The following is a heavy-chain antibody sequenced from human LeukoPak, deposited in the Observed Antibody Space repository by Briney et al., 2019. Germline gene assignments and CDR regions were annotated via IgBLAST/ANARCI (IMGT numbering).Heavy chain of an antibody. Sequence: GGSLRLSCAASGFTFSSYSMNWVRQAPGKGLEWVSSISSSSSYIYYADSVKGRFTISRDNAKNSLYLQMNSLRAEDTAVYYCASEYCSSTSCFNYWGQGTLVTVSS. CDR2: ISSSSSYI. CDR1: GFTFSSYS. D-gene: IGHD2-2*01. J-gene: IGHJ4*02. CDR3: ASEYCSSTSCFNY. V-gene: IGHV3-21*01.